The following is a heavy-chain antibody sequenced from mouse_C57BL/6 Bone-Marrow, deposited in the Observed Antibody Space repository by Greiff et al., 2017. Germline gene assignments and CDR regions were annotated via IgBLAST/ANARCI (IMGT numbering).Heavy chain of an antibody. CDR3: TAIETRYVDV. D-gene: IGHD2-5*01. J-gene: IGHJ1*03. CDR1: GFTFSNYW. Sequence: EVQLQQSGGGLVQPGGSMKLSCVASGFTFSNYWMNWVRQSPEKGLEWVGQISLKSGSNATHEAESVKGRFTISRDESKSSVYLQMNNLRAEDTGIYYCTAIETRYVDVWGTGTTVTVSS. CDR2: ISLKSGSNAT. V-gene: IGHV6-3*01.